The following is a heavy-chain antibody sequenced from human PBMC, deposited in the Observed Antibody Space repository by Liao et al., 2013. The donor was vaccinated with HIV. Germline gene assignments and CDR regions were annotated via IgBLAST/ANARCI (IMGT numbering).Heavy chain of an antibody. V-gene: IGHV4-34*01. J-gene: IGHJ4*01. D-gene: IGHD4-23*01. Sequence: QVQLQQWGAGLLKPSETLSLTCAVYGGSFSGYYWSWIRQPPGKGLEWIGYVSYSGSTHYNPSLKSRVTFSVDTSKNLFSLRLTSVTAADTAVYYCAGRTVGHFDFWGPEPWSPSPQ. CDR2: VSYSGST. CDR3: AGRTVGHFDF. CDR1: GGSFSGYY.